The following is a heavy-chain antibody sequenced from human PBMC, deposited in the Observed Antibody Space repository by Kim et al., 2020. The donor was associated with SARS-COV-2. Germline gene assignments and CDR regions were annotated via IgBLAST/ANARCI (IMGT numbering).Heavy chain of an antibody. CDR2: IIPIFGTA. D-gene: IGHD3-10*01. J-gene: IGHJ4*02. V-gene: IGHV1-69*13. CDR1: GGTFSSYA. Sequence: SVKVSCKASGGTFSSYAISWVRQAPGQGLEWMGGIIPIFGTANYAQKLQGRVTITADESTSTAYMELSSLRSEDTAVYYCARGLYYYGSGSLRSFDYWGQGTLVTVSS. CDR3: ARGLYYYGSGSLRSFDY.